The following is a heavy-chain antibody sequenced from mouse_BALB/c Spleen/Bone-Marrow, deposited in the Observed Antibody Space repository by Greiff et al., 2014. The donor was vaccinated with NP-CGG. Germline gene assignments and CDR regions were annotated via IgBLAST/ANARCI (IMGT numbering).Heavy chain of an antibody. CDR1: GFSFSSFG. D-gene: IGHD4-1*01. CDR3: TRGGNWEDFDY. V-gene: IGHV5-17*02. CDR2: ISSGSITI. J-gene: IGHJ2*01. Sequence: EVQRVESGGGLVQPGGSRKLSCSASGFSFSSFGMHWVRQAPEKGLEWVAYISSGSITIFYADTVKGRFTISRDNPKNTLFLQMTSLRSEDTAMYYCTRGGNWEDFDYWGQGTTLTVSS.